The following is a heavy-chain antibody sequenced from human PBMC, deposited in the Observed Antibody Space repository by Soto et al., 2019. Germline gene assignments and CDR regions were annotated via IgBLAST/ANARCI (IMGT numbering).Heavy chain of an antibody. V-gene: IGHV3-53*02. CDR3: ARGVPGSPFAN. CDR1: GFTVSTNY. J-gene: IGHJ4*02. D-gene: IGHD1-26*01. CDR2: IYSGGAI. Sequence: EVQLVETGGGLIQPGGSLRLSCAASGFTVSTNYMSWVRQAPGKGLEWVSVIYSGGAIHYGDSVKGRFTISRDNSKNTLFLQMNSLRADDTAVYFCARGVPGSPFANWGQGALVIVSS.